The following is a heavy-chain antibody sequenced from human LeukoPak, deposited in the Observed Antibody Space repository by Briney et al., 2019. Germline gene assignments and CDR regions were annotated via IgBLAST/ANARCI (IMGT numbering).Heavy chain of an antibody. J-gene: IGHJ4*02. CDR2: IGYGGHNT. Sequence: GGPLRLSCAASGFTFDNHAMSWVRQAPGKGLEWVSAIGYGGHNTYYADSVKGRFTISRDNSRNTVYLQMNSLRAEDTAVYYCAKDWASGNYFDYWGQGTLVTVSS. D-gene: IGHD1-14*01. CDR1: GFTFDNHA. CDR3: AKDWASGNYFDY. V-gene: IGHV3-23*01.